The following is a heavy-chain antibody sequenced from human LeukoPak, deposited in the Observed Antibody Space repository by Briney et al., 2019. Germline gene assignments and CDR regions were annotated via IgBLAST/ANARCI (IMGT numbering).Heavy chain of an antibody. Sequence: GGSLRLSCAASGFTFSSYWMTWVRQAPGKGLEWVANIKQDGSEAYYVDSVKGRFTVSRDNAKNSLYLQMNSLRVEDTAVYYCASEGEIGYGYLYWGQGTLVTVSS. CDR3: ASEGEIGYGYLY. J-gene: IGHJ4*02. CDR2: IKQDGSEA. CDR1: GFTFSSYW. D-gene: IGHD5-18*01. V-gene: IGHV3-7*01.